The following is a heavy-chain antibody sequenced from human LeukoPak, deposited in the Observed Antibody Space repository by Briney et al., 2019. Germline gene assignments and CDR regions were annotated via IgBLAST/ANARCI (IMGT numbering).Heavy chain of an antibody. D-gene: IGHD2-2*01. CDR3: AKKVGYCSSTSCYLYYYYGMDV. Sequence: GGSLRLSCAASGFTFSSYAMSWVRQAPGKGLEWVSAISGSGGSTYYADSVKGRFAISRDNSKNTLYLQMNSLRAEDTAVYYCAKKVGYCSSTSCYLYYYYGMDVWGQGTTVTVSS. J-gene: IGHJ6*02. CDR2: ISGSGGST. V-gene: IGHV3-23*01. CDR1: GFTFSSYA.